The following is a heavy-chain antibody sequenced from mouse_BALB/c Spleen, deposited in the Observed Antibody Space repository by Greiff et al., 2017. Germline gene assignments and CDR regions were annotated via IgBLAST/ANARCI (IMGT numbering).Heavy chain of an antibody. CDR3: ARHQYGNYDEYYFDY. D-gene: IGHD2-1*01. J-gene: IGHJ2*01. Sequence: EVQLKESGGGLVQPGGSLKLSCAASGFTFSSYTMSWVRQTPEKRLEWVAYISNGGGSTYYPDTVKGRFTISRDNAKNTLYLQMSSLKSEDTAMYYCARHQYGNYDEYYFDYWGQGTTLTVSS. V-gene: IGHV5-12-2*01. CDR1: GFTFSSYT. CDR2: ISNGGGST.